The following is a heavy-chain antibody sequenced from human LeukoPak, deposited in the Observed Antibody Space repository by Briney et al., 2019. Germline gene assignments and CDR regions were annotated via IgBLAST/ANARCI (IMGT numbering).Heavy chain of an antibody. Sequence: PGGSLRLSCGASGFIFRNYAMSWARQAPGEGLEWVSGISDNGGGRYYADSVKGRFTISRDNAKNSLYLQMNSLRAEDTAVYYCARRYFDYWGQGTLVTVSS. D-gene: IGHD2-15*01. V-gene: IGHV3-23*01. J-gene: IGHJ4*02. CDR1: GFIFRNYA. CDR2: ISDNGGGR. CDR3: ARRYFDY.